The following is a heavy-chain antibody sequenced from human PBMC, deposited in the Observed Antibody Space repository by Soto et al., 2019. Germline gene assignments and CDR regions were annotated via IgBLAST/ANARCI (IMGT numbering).Heavy chain of an antibody. Sequence: PSETLSLTCSVSGGSMRSEGYYWSWIRQHPGKGLEWIGYIYYSGLTDYNPSLKSRLTISVDKSKNEFYLKMRSVTAADTAVYYCAYLRGCTGYPGDGGTVTVVTVSS. CDR2: IYYSGLT. CDR3: AYLRGCTGYPGD. V-gene: IGHV4-31*03. CDR1: GGSMRSEGYY. J-gene: IGHJ4*02. D-gene: IGHD2-8*02.